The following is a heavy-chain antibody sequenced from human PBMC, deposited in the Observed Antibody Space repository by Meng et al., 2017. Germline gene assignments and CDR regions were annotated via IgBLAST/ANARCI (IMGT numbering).Heavy chain of an antibody. J-gene: IGHJ4*01. D-gene: IGHD3-22*01. CDR1: GSTFSSYV. CDR3: ARSRYCYDSSVYYYYGYFDY. V-gene: IGHV3-64*02. Sequence: GEFLMISCAASGSTFSSYVMYWVRQAPGKGPEYVSAISSNGGSTYYADSVKGRLTISRDNSKNTLYLQMGSLRAEDMAVYYCARSRYCYDSSVYYYYGYFDYWGQGTLVTVSS. CDR2: ISSNGGST.